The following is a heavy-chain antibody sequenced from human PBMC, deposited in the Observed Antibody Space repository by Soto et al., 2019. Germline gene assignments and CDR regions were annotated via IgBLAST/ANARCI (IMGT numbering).Heavy chain of an antibody. D-gene: IGHD6-6*01. V-gene: IGHV5-51*01. CDR1: GYSFSSYW. J-gene: IGHJ6*02. CDR2: IYPGDSDT. Sequence: GESLKISCKTSGYSFSSYWIGWVRQLPGKGPEWMGIIYPGDSDTRYSPSFQGHVTISADKSISTAYLQWSSLKASYTAMYYCARQTSVYSSSSPDAYYYYGMDVWGQGTTVTVSS. CDR3: ARQTSVYSSSSPDAYYYYGMDV.